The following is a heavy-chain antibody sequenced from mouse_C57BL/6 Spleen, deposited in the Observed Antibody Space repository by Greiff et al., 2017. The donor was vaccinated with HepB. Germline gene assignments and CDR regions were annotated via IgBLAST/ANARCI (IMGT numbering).Heavy chain of an antibody. CDR3: ARQITTVVAPFDY. CDR2: INPNNGGT. J-gene: IGHJ2*01. D-gene: IGHD1-1*01. CDR1: GYTFTDYN. Sequence: EVQVVESGPELVKPGASVKMSCKASGYTFTDYNMHWVKQSHGKSLEWIGYINPNNGGTSYNQKFKGKATLTVNKSSSTAYMELRSLTSEDSAVYYCARQITTVVAPFDYWGQGTTLTVSS. V-gene: IGHV1-22*01.